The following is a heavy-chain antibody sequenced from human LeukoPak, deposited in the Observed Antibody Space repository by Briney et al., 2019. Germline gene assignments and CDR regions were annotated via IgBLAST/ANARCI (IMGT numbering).Heavy chain of an antibody. CDR2: ISSSSNYI. Sequence: PGGSLRLSCAASGFTFSTYNMNWVRQAPGKGLEWVSSISSSSNYIYYADSVKGRFTISRDNAKNSLYLQMNSLRAEDTAVYYCARAPKLGTESRFDYWGQGTLVTLSS. J-gene: IGHJ4*02. CDR3: ARAPKLGTESRFDY. CDR1: GFTFSTYN. D-gene: IGHD7-27*01. V-gene: IGHV3-21*01.